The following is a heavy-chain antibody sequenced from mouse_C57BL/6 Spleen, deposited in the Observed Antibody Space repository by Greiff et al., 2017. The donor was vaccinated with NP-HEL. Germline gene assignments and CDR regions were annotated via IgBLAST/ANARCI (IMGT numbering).Heavy chain of an antibody. D-gene: IGHD1-1*01. J-gene: IGHJ2*01. CDR1: GYTFTSYW. Sequence: QVQLQQPGTELVKPGASVKLSCKASGYTFTSYWMHWVKQRPGQGLEWIGNINPSNGGTNYNEKFKSEATLTVDKSSSTAYMQLSSLTSEDSAVYYCAREGMDYYYGNYFDYWGQGTTLTVSS. V-gene: IGHV1-53*01. CDR2: INPSNGGT. CDR3: AREGMDYYYGNYFDY.